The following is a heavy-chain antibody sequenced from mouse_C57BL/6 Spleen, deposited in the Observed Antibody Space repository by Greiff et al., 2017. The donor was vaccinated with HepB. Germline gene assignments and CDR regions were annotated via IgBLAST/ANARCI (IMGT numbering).Heavy chain of an antibody. D-gene: IGHD2-5*01. CDR3: AREGEYSTYGDY. J-gene: IGHJ2*01. V-gene: IGHV5-6*01. CDR1: GFTFSSYG. Sequence: DVQLVESGGDLVKPGGSLKLSCAASGFTFSSYGMSWVRQTPDKRLEWVATISSGGSYTYYPDSVKGRFTISRDNAKNTLYLQMSRLKSEDTAMYYCAREGEYSTYGDYWGQGTTLTVSS. CDR2: ISSGGSYT.